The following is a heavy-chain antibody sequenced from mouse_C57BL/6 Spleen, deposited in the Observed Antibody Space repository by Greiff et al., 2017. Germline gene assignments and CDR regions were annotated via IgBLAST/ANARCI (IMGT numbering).Heavy chain of an antibody. CDR1: GYTFTSYW. V-gene: IGHV1-61*01. Sequence: QVQLKQPGAELVRPGSSVKLSCKASGYTFTSYWMDWVKQRPGQGLEWIGNIYPSDSETYYNQKFKDKATLTVDKSSSTAYMQLSSLTSEDSAVCYWARFGSDGVLYCDYWGQGTTLTVSS. J-gene: IGHJ2*01. CDR2: IYPSDSET. CDR3: ARFGSDGVLYCDY.